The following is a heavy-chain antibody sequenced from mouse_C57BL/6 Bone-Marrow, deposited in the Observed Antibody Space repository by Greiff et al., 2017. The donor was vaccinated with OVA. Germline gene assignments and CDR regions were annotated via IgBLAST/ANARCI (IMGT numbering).Heavy chain of an antibody. J-gene: IGHJ2*01. CDR3: ARSPLRDFDY. CDR2: IHPNSGST. D-gene: IGHD6-1*01. CDR1: GYTFTSYW. V-gene: IGHV1-64*01. Sequence: VKLLESGAELVKPGASVKLSCKASGYTFTSYWMHWVKQRPGQGLEWIGMIHPNSGSTNYNEKFKSKATLTVDKSSSTAYMQLSSLTSEDSAVYYCARSPLRDFDYWGQGTTLTVSS.